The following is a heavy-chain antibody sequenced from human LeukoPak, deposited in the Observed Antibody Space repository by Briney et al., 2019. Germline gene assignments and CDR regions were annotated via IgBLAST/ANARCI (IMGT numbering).Heavy chain of an antibody. CDR1: GGSFSGYY. V-gene: IGHV4-34*01. D-gene: IGHD2-2*01. CDR3: AGHAPYGYYYYYMDV. J-gene: IGHJ6*03. Sequence: SETLSLTCAVYGGSFSGYYWSWIRQPPGKGLEWIGEINHSGSTNYNPSLKSRVTISVDTSKNQFSLKLSSVTAADTAVYYCAGHAPYGYYYYYMDVWGKGTTVTISS. CDR2: INHSGST.